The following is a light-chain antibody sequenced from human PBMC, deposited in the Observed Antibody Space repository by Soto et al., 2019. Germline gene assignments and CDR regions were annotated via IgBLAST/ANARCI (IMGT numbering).Light chain of an antibody. CDR3: QPYNSWPHT. Sequence: DILMTQSPATLSASVGDRVTISCRASQSISDTLAWYQHKPGQAPRLLIYDTSTLDTGVPSRFSGSRSGTEFTLTINSLQSEDFAIYYCQPYNSWPHTFGGGTKVESK. J-gene: IGKJ4*01. CDR2: DTS. CDR1: QSISDT. V-gene: IGKV1-5*01.